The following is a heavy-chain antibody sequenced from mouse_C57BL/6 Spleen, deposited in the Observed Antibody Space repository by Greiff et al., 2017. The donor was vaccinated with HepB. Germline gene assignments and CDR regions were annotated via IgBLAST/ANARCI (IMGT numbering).Heavy chain of an antibody. V-gene: IGHV14-4*01. J-gene: IGHJ3*01. D-gene: IGHD1-1*01. CDR1: GFNIKDDY. CDR3: TTIDYYGSSYDY. Sequence: EVQLQQSGAELVRPGASVKLSCTASGFNIKDDYMHWVKQRPEQGLEWIGWIDPENGDTEYASKFQGKATITADTSSNTAYLQLSSLTSEDTAVYYCTTIDYYGSSYDYWGQGTLVTVSA. CDR2: IDPENGDT.